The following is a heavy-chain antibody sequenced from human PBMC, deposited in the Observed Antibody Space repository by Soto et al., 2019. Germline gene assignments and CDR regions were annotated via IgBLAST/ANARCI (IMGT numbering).Heavy chain of an antibody. CDR1: GDSVYSNSVA. V-gene: IGHV6-1*01. D-gene: IGHD5-12*01. CDR3: ARRGYSGYDAFDI. Sequence: PSQTLSLTCAISGDSVYSNSVAWNWIRQSPSRGLEWLGRTYYRSKWYNDYAVSVKSRITINPDTSKNQFSLQLNSVTPEDTAVYYCARRGYSGYDAFDIWGQGTMVTVSS. J-gene: IGHJ3*02. CDR2: TYYRSKWYN.